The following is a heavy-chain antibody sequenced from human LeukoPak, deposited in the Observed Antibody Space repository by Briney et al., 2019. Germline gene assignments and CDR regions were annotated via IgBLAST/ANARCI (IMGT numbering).Heavy chain of an antibody. J-gene: IGHJ4*02. CDR1: GGSFSGYY. CDR3: ARVSGNYGSGSYFDY. CDR2: INHSGST. Sequence: SETLSLTCAVYGGSFSGYYWSWTRHPPGKGREWIGEINHSGSTNYNPSLKSRVTISVDTSKNQFSPKLSSVTAADTAVYYCARVSGNYGSGSYFDYWGQGTLVTVSS. V-gene: IGHV4-34*01. D-gene: IGHD3-10*01.